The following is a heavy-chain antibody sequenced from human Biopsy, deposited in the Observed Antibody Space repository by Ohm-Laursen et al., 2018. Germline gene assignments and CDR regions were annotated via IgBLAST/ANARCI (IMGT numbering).Heavy chain of an antibody. CDR3: ARGSNEYGGLYFPH. CDR1: GGSFTGHY. CDR2: ISHTGYT. Sequence: TLSLTCTVSGGSFTGHYWTWIRQPPGKGLEWIGHISHTGYTSYKSSLKSRVTISLDTSRKHFSLRLTSLAAAYTAVYYCARGSNEYGGLYFPHWGQGTLVTVSS. J-gene: IGHJ1*01. V-gene: IGHV4-59*11. D-gene: IGHD4-23*01.